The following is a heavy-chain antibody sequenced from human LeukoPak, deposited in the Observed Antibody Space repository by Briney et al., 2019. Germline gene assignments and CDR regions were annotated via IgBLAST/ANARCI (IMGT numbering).Heavy chain of an antibody. CDR2: ISWNSGSI. CDR3: AKDLTYGSGSYGAFNI. J-gene: IGHJ3*02. Sequence: GRSLRLSCAASGFTFDDYAMHWVRQAPGKGLEWVSGISWNSGSIGYADSVKGRFTISRDNAKNSLYLQMNSLRAEDTALYYCAKDLTYGSGSYGAFNIWGQGTMVTVSS. V-gene: IGHV3-9*01. D-gene: IGHD3-10*01. CDR1: GFTFDDYA.